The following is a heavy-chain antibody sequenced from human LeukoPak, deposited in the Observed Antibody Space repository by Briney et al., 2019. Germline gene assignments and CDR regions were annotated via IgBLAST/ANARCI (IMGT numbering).Heavy chain of an antibody. CDR2: FDPEDGET. CDR3: ATCVGGANWFDP. V-gene: IGHV1-24*01. CDR1: GYTLTELS. Sequence: ASVKVSCKVSGYTLTELSMHWVRQAPGKGLGWMGGFDPEDGETIYAQKFQGRVTMTEDTSTDTAYMELSSLRSEDTAVYYCATCVGGANWFDPWGQGTLVTVSS. J-gene: IGHJ5*02. D-gene: IGHD1-26*01.